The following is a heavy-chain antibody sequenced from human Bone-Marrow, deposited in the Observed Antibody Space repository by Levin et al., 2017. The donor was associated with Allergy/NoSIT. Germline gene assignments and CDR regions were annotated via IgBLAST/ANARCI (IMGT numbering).Heavy chain of an antibody. V-gene: IGHV4-59*01. D-gene: IGHD3-16*01. CDR1: GDSISNFY. CDR2: VSKRGSS. J-gene: IGHJ5*02. CDR3: ARGGRDYSWGDFPPHWFDP. Sequence: GSLRLSCAVSGDSISNFYWTWIRQSPGRGLEWIGYVSKRGSSKYHPSLKNRVTISSDPSKNQFSLKLTSVTAADTAVYFCARGGRDYSWGDFPPHWFDPWGQGTLVTVSS.